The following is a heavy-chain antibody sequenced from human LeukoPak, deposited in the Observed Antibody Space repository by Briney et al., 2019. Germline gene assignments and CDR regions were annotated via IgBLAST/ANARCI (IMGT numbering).Heavy chain of an antibody. V-gene: IGHV3-72*01. D-gene: IGHD3-10*01. CDR1: GFTFSPHY. J-gene: IGHJ4*02. CDR2: VRNKADGYTT. CDR3: GDLGSAGTDH. Sequence: GGSLRLSCVASGFTFSPHYMDWVRQSPGRGLEWVGLVRNKADGYTTIYAASVKGRFTISRDDSKNSVYLQMDSLKTEDTAVYYCGDLGSAGTDHWGQGTLVTVSS.